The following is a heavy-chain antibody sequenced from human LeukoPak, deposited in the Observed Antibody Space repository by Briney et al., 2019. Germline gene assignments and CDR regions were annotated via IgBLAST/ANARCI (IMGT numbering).Heavy chain of an antibody. Sequence: GGSLRLSCAASGFTFSSYSMNWVRQAPGKGLEWVSSISSSSSYIYYADSVKGRFTISRDNAKNSLYLQVNSLRAEDTAVYYCARVVYYYYYMDVWGKGTTVTVSS. V-gene: IGHV3-21*01. CDR2: ISSSSSYI. CDR3: ARVVYYYYYMDV. J-gene: IGHJ6*03. CDR1: GFTFSSYS.